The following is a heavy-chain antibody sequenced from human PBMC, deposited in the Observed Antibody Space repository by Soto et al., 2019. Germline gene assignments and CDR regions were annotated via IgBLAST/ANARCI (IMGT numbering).Heavy chain of an antibody. CDR3: AAQNSGYYEGKYFHH. CDR1: GYTLIELT. J-gene: IGHJ1*01. V-gene: IGHV1-24*01. CDR2: FDFEDGDFENPKT. D-gene: IGHD5-12*01. Sequence: ASVKVSCKVSGYTLIELTMHWVRQAPGKGLEWMGGFDFEDGDFENPKTIYAQKFQGRVTMTEDTSTDTAYMEVTSLKSEDTAVYYCAAQNSGYYEGKYFHHWGQGTLVTVSS.